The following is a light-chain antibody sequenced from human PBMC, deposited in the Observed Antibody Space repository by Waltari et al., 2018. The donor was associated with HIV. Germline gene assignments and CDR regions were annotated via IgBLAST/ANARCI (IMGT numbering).Light chain of an antibody. J-gene: IGKJ1*01. V-gene: IGKV3-20*01. Sequence: ETVLTQSPGTLSLSPGERATLSCRASQSVTSTYLAWYQKKPGTPPRLLIHGASSRATGIPDMFSGSWSGTDFTLTISRLEPEDFAVYYCQQFASSQWTFGQGTKVEVK. CDR2: GAS. CDR3: QQFASSQWT. CDR1: QSVTSTY.